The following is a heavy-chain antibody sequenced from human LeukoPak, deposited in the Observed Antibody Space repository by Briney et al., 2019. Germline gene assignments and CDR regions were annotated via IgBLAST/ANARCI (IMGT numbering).Heavy chain of an antibody. Sequence: PGGSLRLSCAASGFTFSSYIMNCVCQAPGKGLEWASSITSSSSHVYHADSVKGRFTISRDNAKNLLYLQMNSLRAEDTAVYYCAREGSGSYLEAFEIWGQGTMVTVSS. V-gene: IGHV3-21*01. CDR3: AREGSGSYLEAFEI. CDR2: ITSSSSHV. D-gene: IGHD1-26*01. CDR1: GFTFSSYI. J-gene: IGHJ3*02.